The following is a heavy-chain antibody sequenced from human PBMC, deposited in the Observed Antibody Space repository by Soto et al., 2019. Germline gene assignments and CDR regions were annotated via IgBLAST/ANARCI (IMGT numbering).Heavy chain of an antibody. CDR3: ARESPGGYSYGHGNWFDP. J-gene: IGHJ5*02. D-gene: IGHD5-18*01. Sequence: ASAKVSCKASGYTFTSYGISWVRQAPGQGLEWMGWISACSGNTNYAQKLQGRITMTRDTSTSTVYMELSSLRSEDTAVYYCARESPGGYSYGHGNWFDPWGQGTLVTVSS. V-gene: IGHV1-18*01. CDR1: GYTFTSYG. CDR2: ISACSGNT.